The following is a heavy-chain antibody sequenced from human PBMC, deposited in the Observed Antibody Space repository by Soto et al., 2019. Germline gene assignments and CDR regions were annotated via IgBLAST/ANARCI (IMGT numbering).Heavy chain of an antibody. D-gene: IGHD2-15*01. J-gene: IGHJ6*01. CDR1: GGTFSSYA. CDR3: SRPPFGYCSGGSRDPTYYICGMDV. V-gene: IGHV1-69*01. Sequence: QVQLVQSGAEVKKPGSSVKVSCKASGGTFSSYAISWVRQAPGQGLEWMGGIIPIFGTANYAQKFQGRVTITADESTSTDYMELSSLRSEATAVYYCSRPPFGYCSGGSRDPTYYICGMDVW. CDR2: IIPIFGTA.